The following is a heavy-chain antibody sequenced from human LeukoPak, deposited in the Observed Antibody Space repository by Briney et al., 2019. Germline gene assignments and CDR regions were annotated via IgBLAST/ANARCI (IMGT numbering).Heavy chain of an antibody. V-gene: IGHV3-21*01. CDR3: ARDEYSYGSTPHDY. D-gene: IGHD5-18*01. CDR1: GFTFSSYS. Sequence: GGSLRLSCAASGFTFSSYSMNWVRQAPGKGLEWVSSISSSSSYIYYADSVKGRFTISRDNAKNSLYLQMNSLRAEDTAVYYCARDEYSYGSTPHDYWGQGPLVTVSS. J-gene: IGHJ4*02. CDR2: ISSSSSYI.